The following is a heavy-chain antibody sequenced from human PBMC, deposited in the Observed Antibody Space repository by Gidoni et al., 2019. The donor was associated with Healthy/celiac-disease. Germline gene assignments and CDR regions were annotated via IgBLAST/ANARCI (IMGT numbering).Heavy chain of an antibody. V-gene: IGHV3-30*18. Sequence: QVQLVESGGAVVQPGRSLRLSCAASGFTFSSYGMHWVRQAPGKGREWVAVISYAGSNKYYADSVKGRFTISRDNSKNTLYLQMNSLRAEDTAVYYCAKGSGYYFDYWGQGTLVTVSS. D-gene: IGHD3-3*01. J-gene: IGHJ4*02. CDR3: AKGSGYYFDY. CDR1: GFTFSSYG. CDR2: ISYAGSNK.